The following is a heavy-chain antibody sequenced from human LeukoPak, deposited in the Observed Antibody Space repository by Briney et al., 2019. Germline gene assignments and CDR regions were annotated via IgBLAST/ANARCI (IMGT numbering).Heavy chain of an antibody. J-gene: IGHJ4*02. V-gene: IGHV3-30*18. D-gene: IGHD2-21*02. CDR1: GFTFSSYG. Sequence: GGSLRLSCAASGFTFSSYGMHWVRQAPGKGLEWVAVISYDGSNKYYADSVKGRFAISRDNSKNTLYLQMNSLRAEDTAVYYCAKDHDLNFDYWGQGTLVTVSS. CDR3: AKDHDLNFDY. CDR2: ISYDGSNK.